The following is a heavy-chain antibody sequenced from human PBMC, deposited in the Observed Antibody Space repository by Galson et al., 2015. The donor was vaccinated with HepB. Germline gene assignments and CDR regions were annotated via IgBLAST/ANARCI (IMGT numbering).Heavy chain of an antibody. V-gene: IGHV1-69*13. CDR1: GGTFSSYA. J-gene: IGHJ5*02. Sequence: SVKVSCKASGGTFSSYAISWVRQAPGQGLEWMGGIIPIFGTANYAQKFQGRVTITADESTSTAYMELSSLRSEDTAVYYCARDRGGFNQNWFDPWGQGTLVTVSS. CDR2: IIPIFGTA. CDR3: ARDRGGFNQNWFDP. D-gene: IGHD3-16*01.